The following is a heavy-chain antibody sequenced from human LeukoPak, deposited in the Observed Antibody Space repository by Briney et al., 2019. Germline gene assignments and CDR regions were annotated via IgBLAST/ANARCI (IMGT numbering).Heavy chain of an antibody. CDR3: AKDQSGSMIVVARVFGAFDI. CDR1: GFTFSSYA. CDR2: ISGSGGST. Sequence: SGGSLRLSCAASGFTFSSYAMSWVRQAPGKGLEWVSAISGSGGSTYYADSVKGRFTISRDNSKNTLYLQMNSLRAEDTAVYYCAKDQSGSMIVVARVFGAFDIWGQGTMVTVSS. J-gene: IGHJ3*02. D-gene: IGHD3-22*01. V-gene: IGHV3-23*01.